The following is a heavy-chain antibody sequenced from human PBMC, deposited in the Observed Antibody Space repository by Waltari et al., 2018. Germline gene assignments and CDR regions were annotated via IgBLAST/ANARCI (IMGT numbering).Heavy chain of an antibody. CDR2: INVDGRI. J-gene: IGHJ4*02. D-gene: IGHD6-13*01. CDR3: ARVGPNTQLADL. V-gene: IGHV4-4*07. CDR1: GGSFSNSY. Sequence: QVQLQESGPGLVKPSETLSLTCSVSGGSFSNSYWSWIRQSATKGLEWIGRINVDGRITCNPSLGSRVTMSGDPFKSQFSLQLESLTAADTAVYYCARVGPNTQLADLWGQGMLVTVST.